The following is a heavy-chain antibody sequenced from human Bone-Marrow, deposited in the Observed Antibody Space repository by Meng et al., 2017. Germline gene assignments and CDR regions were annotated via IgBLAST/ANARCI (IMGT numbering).Heavy chain of an antibody. V-gene: IGHV3-30*04. CDR1: GFTFSSYA. CDR2: ISYDGGNK. J-gene: IGHJ3*02. CDR3: ARDSRTYYYGSGHAFDI. Sequence: LSLTCAASGFTFSSYAMHWVRQAPGKGLEWVAVISYDGGNKYYADSVKGRFTISRDNSKNTLYLRMNSLRAEDTAVYYCARDSRTYYYGSGHAFDIWGQGTMVTVSS. D-gene: IGHD3-10*01.